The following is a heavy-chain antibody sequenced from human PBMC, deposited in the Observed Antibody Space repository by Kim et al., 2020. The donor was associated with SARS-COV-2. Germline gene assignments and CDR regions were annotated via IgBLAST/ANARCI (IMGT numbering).Heavy chain of an antibody. CDR3: AKRGGSSWWSFDC. D-gene: IGHD6-13*01. Sequence: GGSLRLSCAASGFTFSTYAMAWVRQVPGKGLDWVSTIGSGDNTYYADSVKGRFTISRDNSKNTLYLQMSSLSAEDTAIYYCAKRGGSSWWSFDCWGQGTLVTVSS. J-gene: IGHJ4*02. CDR2: IGSGDNT. V-gene: IGHV3-23*01. CDR1: GFTFSTYA.